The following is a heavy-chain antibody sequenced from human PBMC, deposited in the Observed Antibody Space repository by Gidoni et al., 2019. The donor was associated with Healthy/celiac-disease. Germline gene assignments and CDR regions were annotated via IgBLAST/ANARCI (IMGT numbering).Heavy chain of an antibody. CDR3: ARRSGSSRGRWFDP. CDR1: GGSFSGYY. Sequence: QVQLQQWGAGLLKPSETLSLTCAVYGGSFSGYYWSWIRQPPGKGLEWIGEINHSGSTNYNPSLKSRVTISVDTSKNQFSLKLSSVTAADTAVYYCARRSGSSRGRWFDPWGQGTLVTVSS. V-gene: IGHV4-34*01. CDR2: INHSGST. D-gene: IGHD1-26*01. J-gene: IGHJ5*02.